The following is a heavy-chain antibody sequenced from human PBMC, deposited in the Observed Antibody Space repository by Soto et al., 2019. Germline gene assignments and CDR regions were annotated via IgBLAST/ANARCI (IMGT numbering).Heavy chain of an antibody. CDR3: ARARKALEFSSSSYYFDY. Sequence: PSQTLSLTCAISGGIVSNHSAAWNWIRQSPSRGLEWLGRTYYTSKWYNDYAVSVKSRITINPDTSKNQFSLQLNSVTPEDTAVYYCARARKALEFSSSSYYFDYRGQGSLVTVSS. CDR2: TYYTSKWYN. CDR1: GGIVSNHSAA. J-gene: IGHJ4*02. V-gene: IGHV6-1*01. D-gene: IGHD6-6*01.